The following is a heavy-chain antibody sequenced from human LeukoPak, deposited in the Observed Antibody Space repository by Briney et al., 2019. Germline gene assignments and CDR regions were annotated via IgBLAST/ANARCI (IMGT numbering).Heavy chain of an antibody. J-gene: IGHJ5*02. CDR1: GGTFSSYA. D-gene: IGHD2-2*01. Sequence: SVKVSCKASGGTFSSYAISWVRQAPGQGLEWMGGIIPIFGTANYAQKFQGRVTITTDESTSTAYMELSSLRSEDTAVYYCARGRYCSSTSCYWRIWFDPWGQGTLVTVSS. CDR3: ARGRYCSSTSCYWRIWFDP. CDR2: IIPIFGTA. V-gene: IGHV1-69*05.